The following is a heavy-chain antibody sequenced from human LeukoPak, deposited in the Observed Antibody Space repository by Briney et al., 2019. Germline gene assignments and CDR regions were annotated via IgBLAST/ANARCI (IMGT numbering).Heavy chain of an antibody. CDR3: ASEPLSGYYMDV. CDR2: ISSSSSYI. CDR1: GFTFSSYS. V-gene: IGHV3-21*01. J-gene: IGHJ6*03. Sequence: PGGSLRLSCAASGFTFSSYSMNWVRQAPGKGLEWVSSISSSSSYIYYADSVKGRFTISRDNAKNSLYLQMNSLRAEDTAVYYCASEPLSGYYMDVWGKGTTVTVSS. D-gene: IGHD3-10*01.